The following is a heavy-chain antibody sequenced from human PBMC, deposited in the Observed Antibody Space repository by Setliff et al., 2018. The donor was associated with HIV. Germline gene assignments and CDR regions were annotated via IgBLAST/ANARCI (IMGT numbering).Heavy chain of an antibody. Sequence: SVKVSCKASGGTFSSYGITWVRQAPGQGLGWMGGSTPILDTTNYAQKFQGRVTITRDTSASTAYMELSSLRSEDTAVYYCARNSDTAGYFLYWGQGTPVTVSS. CDR1: GGTFSSYG. V-gene: IGHV1-69*05. D-gene: IGHD6-13*01. CDR3: ARNSDTAGYFLY. J-gene: IGHJ1*01. CDR2: STPILDTT.